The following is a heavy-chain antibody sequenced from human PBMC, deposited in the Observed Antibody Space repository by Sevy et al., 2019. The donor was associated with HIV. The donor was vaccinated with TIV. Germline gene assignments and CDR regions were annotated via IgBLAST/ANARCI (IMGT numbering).Heavy chain of an antibody. D-gene: IGHD3-22*01. CDR2: FDPEDGKR. J-gene: IGHJ5*02. CDR3: EETREYYYGNSGYFNS. Sequence: ASVKVSCRVSGYTLTKVSMHWVRQAPGKGLEWMGSFDPEDGKRIYAQKFQGRVTMSEDTSTDTAYMDLSSLRSDETAVYSCEETREYYYGNSGYFNSWGQGTLVT. V-gene: IGHV1-24*01. CDR1: GYTLTKVS.